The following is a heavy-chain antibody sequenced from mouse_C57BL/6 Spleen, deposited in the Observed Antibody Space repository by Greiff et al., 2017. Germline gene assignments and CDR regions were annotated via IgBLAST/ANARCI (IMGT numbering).Heavy chain of an antibody. V-gene: IGHV2-2*01. J-gene: IGHJ2*01. CDR2: IWSGGST. CDR3: ARTSFDY. Sequence: QVHVKQSGPGLVQPSQSLSITCTVSGFSLTSYGVHWVRQSPGKGLEWLGVIWSGGSTDSNAAFISRLSISKDNSKSQVFFKMNSLQAADTAIYYGARTSFDYWGQGTTLTVSS. CDR1: GFSLTSYG.